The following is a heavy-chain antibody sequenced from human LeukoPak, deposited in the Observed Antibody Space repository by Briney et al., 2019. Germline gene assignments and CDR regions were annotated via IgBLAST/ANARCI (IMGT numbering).Heavy chain of an antibody. Sequence: PSETLSLTCTVSGGSISLYYWSWIRQPPGKGLEWIGNIYYSGSTNYNPFLKSRVTLSVDTSKNQFSLKLSSVTAADTAVYYCARDRGRDFGVDRDHFDYWGQGTLVTVSS. CDR2: IYYSGST. J-gene: IGHJ4*02. V-gene: IGHV4-59*01. CDR1: GGSISLYY. D-gene: IGHD3-3*01. CDR3: ARDRGRDFGVDRDHFDY.